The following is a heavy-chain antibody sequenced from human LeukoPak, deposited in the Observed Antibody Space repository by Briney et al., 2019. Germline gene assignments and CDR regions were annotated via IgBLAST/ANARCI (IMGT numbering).Heavy chain of an antibody. J-gene: IGHJ4*02. V-gene: IGHV3-30*02. CDR1: GFTFSSYG. Sequence: GGSLRLSCAASGFTFSSYGMHWVRQAPGKGLEWVAFIRYDGSNKYYADSVKGRFTISRDNAKNSLYLQMNSLRAEDTAVYYCARSSGSYSDYWGQGTLVTVSS. D-gene: IGHD1-26*01. CDR2: IRYDGSNK. CDR3: ARSSGSYSDY.